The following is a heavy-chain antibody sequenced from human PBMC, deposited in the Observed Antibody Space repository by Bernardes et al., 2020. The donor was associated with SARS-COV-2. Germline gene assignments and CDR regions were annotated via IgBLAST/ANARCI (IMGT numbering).Heavy chain of an antibody. CDR3: ARDVGGSTAEGFDY. D-gene: IGHD1-26*01. V-gene: IGHV3-21*01. Sequence: SLLLSCAASGFTFHNSNMNWVRQAPGPGLAWVSSVDSSGHYIYYADSVKGRFTISRDNAKNSLYLQMNSLRAEDTAVYYCARDVGGSTAEGFDYWGQGTLVTVSS. J-gene: IGHJ4*02. CDR1: GFTFHNSN. CDR2: VDSSGHYI.